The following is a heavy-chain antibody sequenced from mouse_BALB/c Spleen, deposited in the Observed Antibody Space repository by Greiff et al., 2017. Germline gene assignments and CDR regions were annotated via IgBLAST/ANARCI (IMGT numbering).Heavy chain of an antibody. J-gene: IGHJ1*01. CDR2: ISSGGGST. V-gene: IGHV5-12-1*01. CDR1: GFAFSSYD. Sequence: EVQRVESGGGLVKPGGSLKLSCAASGFAFSSYDMSWVRQTPEKRLEWVAYISSGGGSTYYPDTVKGRFTISRDNAKNTLYLQMSSLKSEDTAMYYCARQRGVYYGNSFDVWGAGTTVTVSS. D-gene: IGHD2-1*01. CDR3: ARQRGVYYGNSFDV.